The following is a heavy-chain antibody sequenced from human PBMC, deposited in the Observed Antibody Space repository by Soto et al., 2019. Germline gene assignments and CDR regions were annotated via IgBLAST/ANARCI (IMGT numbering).Heavy chain of an antibody. CDR1: GFTFDDYI. CDR3: AKVGHSGSYYLFDY. Sequence: PGGSLRLSCAASGFTFDDYIMHWVRQAPGKGLEWVSLISWDGDSTYYADSVKGRFTISRDNSKNSLYLQMNSLRTEDTALYYCAKVGHSGSYYLFDYWGQGTLVTVSS. CDR2: ISWDGDST. V-gene: IGHV3-43*01. J-gene: IGHJ4*02. D-gene: IGHD1-26*01.